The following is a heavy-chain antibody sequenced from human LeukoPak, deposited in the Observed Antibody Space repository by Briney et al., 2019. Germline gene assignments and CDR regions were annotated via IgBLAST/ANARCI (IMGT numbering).Heavy chain of an antibody. CDR2: LNPSGGST. Sequence: GASVKVSCKASGYTFISYYMHWVRQAPGQGLEWMGILNPSGGSTTYAQKFQGRVTMTRDTSTSTVYMELSSLRSEDTAVYYCAKGGDYDFWSGYSYYFDYWGQGTLVSVSS. J-gene: IGHJ4*02. CDR1: GYTFISYY. V-gene: IGHV1-46*01. CDR3: AKGGDYDFWSGYSYYFDY. D-gene: IGHD3-3*01.